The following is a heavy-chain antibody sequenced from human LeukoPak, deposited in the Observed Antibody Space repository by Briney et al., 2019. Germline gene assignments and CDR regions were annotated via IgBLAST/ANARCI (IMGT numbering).Heavy chain of an antibody. V-gene: IGHV3-48*01. CDR2: ISSSSSTI. Sequence: GGSLRLSCAASGFAFSSYSMNWVRQAPGKGLECVSYISSSSSTIYYADSVKGRFTISRDNAKNSLYLQKNSLRAEDTAVSFLARGEDFWSGSYVNDWGQGTLVTVSS. D-gene: IGHD3-3*01. J-gene: IGHJ4*02. CDR1: GFAFSSYS. CDR3: ARGEDFWSGSYVND.